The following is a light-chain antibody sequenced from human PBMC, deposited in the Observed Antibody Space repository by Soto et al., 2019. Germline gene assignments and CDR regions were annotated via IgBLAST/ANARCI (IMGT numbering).Light chain of an antibody. V-gene: IGKV3-15*01. CDR1: QSISTN. CDR3: QQYNNYPPIT. CDR2: GAS. J-gene: IGKJ5*01. Sequence: EIVMTQSPATLSVSLGGRATLSCRASQSISTNLAWYQQKVGQAPRLLIYGASPRATGIPARFSGSGSGTEFTLTISSLQSEDFAVYYCQQYNNYPPITFGQGTRLEN.